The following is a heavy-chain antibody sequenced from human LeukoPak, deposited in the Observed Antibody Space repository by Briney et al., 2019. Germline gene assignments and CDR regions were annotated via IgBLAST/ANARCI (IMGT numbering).Heavy chain of an antibody. CDR1: GGSISSYY. D-gene: IGHD6-6*01. CDR3: ARARYDSSSSWSRLIDY. V-gene: IGHV4-59*01. Sequence: KPSETLSLTCTVSGGSISSYYWSWIRQPPGKGLEWIGYIYYSGSTNYNPSLKSRVTISVDTSKNQFSLKLSSVTAADTAVYYCARARYDSSSSWSRLIDYWGQGTLVTVSS. J-gene: IGHJ4*02. CDR2: IYYSGST.